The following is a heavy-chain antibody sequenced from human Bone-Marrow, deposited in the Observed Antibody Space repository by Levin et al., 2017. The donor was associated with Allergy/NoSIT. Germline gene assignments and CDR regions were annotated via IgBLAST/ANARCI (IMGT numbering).Heavy chain of an antibody. CDR3: ARGGYDSSGYYDAFDI. Sequence: GGSLRLSCAASGFTFSSYSMNWVRQAPGKGLEWVSYISSSSSTIYYADSVKGRFTISRDNAKNSLYLQMNSLRAEDTAVYYCARGGYDSSGYYDAFDIWGQGTMVTVSS. CDR1: GFTFSSYS. J-gene: IGHJ3*02. CDR2: ISSSSSTI. D-gene: IGHD3-22*01. V-gene: IGHV3-48*04.